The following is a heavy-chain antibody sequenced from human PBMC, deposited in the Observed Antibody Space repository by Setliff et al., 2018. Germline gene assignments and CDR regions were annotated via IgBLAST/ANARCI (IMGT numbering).Heavy chain of an antibody. V-gene: IGHV1-69*05. CDR3: ARGRTDYDILTGYNLNYYYYMDV. CDR1: GGAFSSYA. Sequence: SVKVSCKASGGAFSSYAISWVRQAPGQGLEWMGGIIPIFGTANYAQKFQGRVTITTDESTSTAYMELSSLRSEDTAVYYCARGRTDYDILTGYNLNYYYYMDVWGKGTTVTVSS. CDR2: IIPIFGTA. D-gene: IGHD3-9*01. J-gene: IGHJ6*03.